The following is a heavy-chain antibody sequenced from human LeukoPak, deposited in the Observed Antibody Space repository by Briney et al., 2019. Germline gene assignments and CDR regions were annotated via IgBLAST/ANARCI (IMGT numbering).Heavy chain of an antibody. CDR1: GGSISSSSYY. CDR2: IYHSGST. D-gene: IGHD2-2*02. CDR3: ARVVVVPAAIRGGYFDY. J-gene: IGHJ4*02. V-gene: IGHV4-39*07. Sequence: SETLSLTCTVSGGSISSSSYYWGWIRQPPGKGLEWIGSIYHSGSTYYNPSLKSRVTISVDTSKNQFSLKLSSVTAADTAVYYCARVVVVPAAIRGGYFDYWGQGTLVTVSS.